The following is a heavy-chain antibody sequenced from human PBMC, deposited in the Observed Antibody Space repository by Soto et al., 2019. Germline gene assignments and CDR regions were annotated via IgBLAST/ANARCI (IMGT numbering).Heavy chain of an antibody. CDR2: IFSSGGT. V-gene: IGHV4-4*07. CDR3: AREGSYSAYNFAHGIQLWSFDF. CDR1: CGSINTFY. D-gene: IGHD5-12*01. J-gene: IGHJ4*02. Sequence: SETLSLTCTVSCGSINTFYWSWVRQPAGKGLEWIGRIFSSGGTSFSPSLGSRVAMSVDTSKNHFSLNLSSVTAADMAVYYCAREGSYSAYNFAHGIQLWSFDFWGQGALVTVSS.